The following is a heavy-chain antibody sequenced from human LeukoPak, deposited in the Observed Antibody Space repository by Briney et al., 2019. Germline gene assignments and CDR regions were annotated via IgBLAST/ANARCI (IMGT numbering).Heavy chain of an antibody. Sequence: PSETLSLPCNVSGGSISSGGYYWSWIRQHPGKGLQWLGYIYYSGSTYYNPSLKSRVTMSVDTSKNQFSLKLSSVTAADTAVCYCASESTYRYNYWGQGTLVTVSS. J-gene: IGHJ4*02. CDR3: ASESTYRYNY. CDR2: IYYSGST. D-gene: IGHD5-18*01. CDR1: GGSISSGGYY. V-gene: IGHV4-31*03.